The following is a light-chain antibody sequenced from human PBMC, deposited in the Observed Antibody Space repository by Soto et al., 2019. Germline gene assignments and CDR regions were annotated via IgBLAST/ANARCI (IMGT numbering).Light chain of an antibody. V-gene: IGLV2-23*02. CDR3: CSYPDNYV. CDR2: EVS. J-gene: IGLJ1*01. CDR1: SSDVGSYNL. Sequence: QSVLTQPASVSGSPGQSITISCTGTSSDVGSYNLVSWYQQHPGKAPKLMIYEVSKRPSGVSNRFSGSKSGNTASLTISGLQAEDEADYYCCSYPDNYVFGTGTKLTVL.